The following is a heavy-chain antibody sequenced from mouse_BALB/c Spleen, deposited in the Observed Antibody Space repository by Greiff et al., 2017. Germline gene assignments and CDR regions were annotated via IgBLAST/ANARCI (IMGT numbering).Heavy chain of an antibody. V-gene: IGHV1-37*01. J-gene: IGHJ4*01. CDR3: GRGDGYSYAMDY. Sequence: EVKLVESGPELVKPGASVKISCKASGYSFTGYFMNWVKQSHGKSLEWIGRINPYNGDTFYNQKFKGKATLTVDKSSSTAHMELLSLKSEDSAVYYCGRGDGYSYAMDYWGQGTSVTVSS. D-gene: IGHD2-3*01. CDR2: INPYNGDT. CDR1: GYSFTGYF.